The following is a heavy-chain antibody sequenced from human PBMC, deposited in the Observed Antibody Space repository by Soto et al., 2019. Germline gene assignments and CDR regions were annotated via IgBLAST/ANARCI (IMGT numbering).Heavy chain of an antibody. V-gene: IGHV4-30-2*01. CDR2: IYHSGST. CDR3: ARGPPFGY. D-gene: IGHD3-10*01. Sequence: QLQLQESGSGQVKRSQTLCLTCAVSGGSISSAGYSWSWIRQPPGKGLEWIGYIYHSGSTYYNPSLKSRVTIPVDRSKNQFSLKLNSVTAADTAVYYCARGPPFGYWGQGTLVTVSS. CDR1: GGSISSAGYS. J-gene: IGHJ4*02.